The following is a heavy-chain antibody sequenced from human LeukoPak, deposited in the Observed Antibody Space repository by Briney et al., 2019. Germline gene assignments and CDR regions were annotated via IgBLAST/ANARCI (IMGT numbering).Heavy chain of an antibody. J-gene: IGHJ1*01. V-gene: IGHV4-59*12. D-gene: IGHD3-22*01. CDR2: IYHSGST. Sequence: HSETLSLTCTVSGGSISSYYWSWIRQPPGKGLEWIGEIYHSGSTNYNPSLKSRVTISVDKSKNQFSLKLSSVTAADTAVYYCARSFYDSSGYFEAEYFHHWGKGTLVTVSS. CDR1: GGSISSYY. CDR3: ARSFYDSSGYFEAEYFHH.